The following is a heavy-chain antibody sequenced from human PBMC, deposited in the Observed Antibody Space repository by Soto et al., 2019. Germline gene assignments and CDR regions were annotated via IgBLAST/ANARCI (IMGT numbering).Heavy chain of an antibody. Sequence: PGESLKISCKGSGYRFSSYWIGWVRQMPGKGLEWMGIIYPGDSDTRYSPAFQGQVTISADKSISTAYLQWSSLKASDTAMYYCARTGWYYDFWSGYYNGYDYYYGMDVWGQGTTVTVSS. D-gene: IGHD3-3*01. CDR3: ARTGWYYDFWSGYYNGYDYYYGMDV. J-gene: IGHJ6*02. CDR2: IYPGDSDT. CDR1: GYRFSSYW. V-gene: IGHV5-51*01.